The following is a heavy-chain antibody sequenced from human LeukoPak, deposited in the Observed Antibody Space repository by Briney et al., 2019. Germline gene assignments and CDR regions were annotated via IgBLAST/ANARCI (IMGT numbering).Heavy chain of an antibody. V-gene: IGHV3-66*02. CDR1: GFTFSYFS. Sequence: GGSLRLSCAASGFTFSYFSMNWVRQAPGKGLEWVSVIYSGGRTYYAGSVKGRFTISRDNSKNTLYLQMNSLRAEDTAVYYCARGTSSGWYLDYWGQGTLVTVSS. D-gene: IGHD6-19*01. CDR2: IYSGGRT. J-gene: IGHJ4*02. CDR3: ARGTSSGWYLDY.